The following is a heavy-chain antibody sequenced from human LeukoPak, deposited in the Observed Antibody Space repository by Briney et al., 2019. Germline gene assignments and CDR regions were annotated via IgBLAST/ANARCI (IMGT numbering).Heavy chain of an antibody. CDR1: VGSLSTSSYY. CDR2: ILFSGSN. Sequence: SETLSLTCTVSVGSLSTSSYYWGWVRQPPGKGLEWIGKILFSGSNYYSPSLKSRVPISLDTSRNQFFLKLNSVTAADTAVYYCARVSRQYYYDSSGYYDYWGQGTLVTVSS. D-gene: IGHD3-22*01. V-gene: IGHV4-39*07. J-gene: IGHJ4*02. CDR3: ARVSRQYYYDSSGYYDY.